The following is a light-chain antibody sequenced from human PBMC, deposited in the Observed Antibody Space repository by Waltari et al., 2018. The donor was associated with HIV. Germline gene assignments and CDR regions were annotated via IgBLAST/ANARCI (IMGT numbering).Light chain of an antibody. CDR1: SSDVCAYNY. Sequence: QSALTQPASVSGSPGQSFTISCTGTSSDVCAYNYVHWYQQQPGKAPKLLIYDVRQRPSGVSARFAGAKSGNTASLTISGLQAEDEGDYHCCSSAGGSTFVFGTGTRVTVL. CDR3: CSSAGGSTFV. V-gene: IGLV2-23*02. CDR2: DVR. J-gene: IGLJ1*01.